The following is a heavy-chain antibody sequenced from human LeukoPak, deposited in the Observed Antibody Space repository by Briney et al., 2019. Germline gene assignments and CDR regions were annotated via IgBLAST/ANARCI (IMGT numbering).Heavy chain of an antibody. CDR1: GGTFSSYA. Sequence: GASVKVSCKASGGTFSSYAISWVRQAPGQGLEWMGGIIPIFGTANYAQKFQGRVTITADESTSTAYMELSSLRSEDTAVYYCARDLRNYDILTGYYTYPNHFDYWGQGTLVTVSS. CDR2: IIPIFGTA. V-gene: IGHV1-69*13. D-gene: IGHD3-9*01. CDR3: ARDLRNYDILTGYYTYPNHFDY. J-gene: IGHJ4*02.